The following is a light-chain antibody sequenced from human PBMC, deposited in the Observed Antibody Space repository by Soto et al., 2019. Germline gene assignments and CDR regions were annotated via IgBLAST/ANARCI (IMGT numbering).Light chain of an antibody. V-gene: IGLV2-23*01. CDR2: GGS. CDR3: CSYAGSSSYV. CDR1: SSDVGSYNL. Sequence: QSVLTQPASVSGSPGQSITISCTGTSSDVGSYNLVSWYQQHPGKAPKLMIYGGSKRPSGVSNRFSGSKSGNTASLTISGLQAEDEADYYCCSYAGSSSYVFGTGTMVTVL. J-gene: IGLJ1*01.